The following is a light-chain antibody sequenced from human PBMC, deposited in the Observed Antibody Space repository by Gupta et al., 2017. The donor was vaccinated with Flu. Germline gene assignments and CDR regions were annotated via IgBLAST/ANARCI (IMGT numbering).Light chain of an antibody. J-gene: IGKJ5*01. CDR1: QSVSSY. CDR3: QQRGNWPNT. V-gene: IGKV3-11*01. Sequence: ELVLTQSPATLSLSPGESATLSCRASQSVSSYLAWYQQKPGQAPRLLIYEASNRATGIPARFSGSGSGTDFTLTISRLETEDFAVYYCQQRGNWPNTFGQGTRLEI. CDR2: EAS.